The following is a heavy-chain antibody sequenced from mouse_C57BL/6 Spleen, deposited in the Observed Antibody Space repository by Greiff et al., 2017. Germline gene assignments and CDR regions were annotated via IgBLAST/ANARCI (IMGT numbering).Heavy chain of an antibody. Sequence: QVQLKQPGAELVKPGASVKLSCKASGYTFTSYWMHWVKQRPGQGLEWIGMIHPNSGSTNYNEKFKSKATLTVDKSSSTAYMQLSSLTSEDSAVYYCAPRGDSFYAMDYWGQGTSVTVSS. CDR3: APRGDSFYAMDY. D-gene: IGHD1-2*01. CDR2: IHPNSGST. CDR1: GYTFTSYW. V-gene: IGHV1-64*01. J-gene: IGHJ4*01.